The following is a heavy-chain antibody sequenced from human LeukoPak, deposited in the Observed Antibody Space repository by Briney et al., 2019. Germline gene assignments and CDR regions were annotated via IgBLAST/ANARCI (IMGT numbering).Heavy chain of an antibody. Sequence: GGSLRLSCAASGFTFSDYYMNWVRQAPGKGLEWVSSISSSSTMFYADSVKGRFTISRDNAKNSLYLQMNSLRAEDTAVYYCARGLFWSGYLDYGMDVWGQGTTVTVSS. V-gene: IGHV3-69-1*01. J-gene: IGHJ6*02. D-gene: IGHD3-3*01. CDR3: ARGLFWSGYLDYGMDV. CDR1: GFTFSDYY. CDR2: ISSSSTM.